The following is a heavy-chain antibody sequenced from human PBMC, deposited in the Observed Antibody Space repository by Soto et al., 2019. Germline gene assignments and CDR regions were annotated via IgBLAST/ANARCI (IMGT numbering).Heavy chain of an antibody. Sequence: GGSLRLSCAASGFSFSTFAMSWVRQAPGKGLEWVSAIFGGGDSTYYAASVRGRFTISRDNSKNTLYLQMNSLRAEDKAVYYCAKLEHNSGGILEYWGQGTLVTVSS. CDR2: IFGGGDST. CDR1: GFSFSTFA. V-gene: IGHV3-23*01. J-gene: IGHJ4*02. D-gene: IGHD3-10*01. CDR3: AKLEHNSGGILEY.